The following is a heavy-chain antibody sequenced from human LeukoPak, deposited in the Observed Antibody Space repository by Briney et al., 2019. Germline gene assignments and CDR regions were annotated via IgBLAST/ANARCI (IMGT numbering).Heavy chain of an antibody. D-gene: IGHD6-6*01. J-gene: IGHJ4*02. V-gene: IGHV3-7*01. CDR3: ARDQYRSSNYFDF. CDR1: GFTFSSYW. Sequence: GGSLRLSCAASGFTFSSYWMSWVRQAPGKGLEWVANIKRDGSEKYYVDSVKGRFTISRDNAKNSLYLQMNSLRAEDTAVYYCARDQYRSSNYFDFWGQGTLVTVSS. CDR2: IKRDGSEK.